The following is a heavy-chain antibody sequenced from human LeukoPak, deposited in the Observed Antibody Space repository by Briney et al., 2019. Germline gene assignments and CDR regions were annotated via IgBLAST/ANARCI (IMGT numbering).Heavy chain of an antibody. CDR3: ARSWELLVFDP. V-gene: IGHV3-53*01. J-gene: IGHJ5*02. D-gene: IGHD1-26*01. Sequence: GGSLRLSCAASGFTDSSNYMSWVRQAPGKGLEWVSVIYSGGSTYYADSVKGRFTNSRDNSKNTLYLQMYSLRAEDTAVYYCARSWELLVFDPWGQGTLVTVSS. CDR2: IYSGGST. CDR1: GFTDSSNY.